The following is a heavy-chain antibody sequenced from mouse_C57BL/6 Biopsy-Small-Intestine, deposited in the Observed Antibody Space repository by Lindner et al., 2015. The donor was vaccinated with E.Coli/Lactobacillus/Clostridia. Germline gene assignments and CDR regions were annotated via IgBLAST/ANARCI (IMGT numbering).Heavy chain of an antibody. CDR2: INPGSGGT. CDR3: ARSGGDGYFCDY. J-gene: IGHJ2*01. D-gene: IGHD2-3*01. CDR1: GYAFTNYS. Sequence: VQLQESGAELVRPGTSVKVSCKTSGYAFTNYSIEWVKQRPGQGLEWIGVINPGSGGTNYNEKFKGKATLTADKSSTTAYMQLSSLTSEDSAVYFCARSGGDGYFCDYWGQGATLTVSS. V-gene: IGHV1-54*01.